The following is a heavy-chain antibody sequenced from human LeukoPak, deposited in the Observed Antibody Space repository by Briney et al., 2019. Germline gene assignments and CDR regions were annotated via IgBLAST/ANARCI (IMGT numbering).Heavy chain of an antibody. Sequence: KPRGSLRLSCAASGFLFNNYGMNWVRQAPGKGLDWFSSIGNIGNYIFYGDSVEGRFTISRHNAKNSLYLQINRLRADDRAVYYCVRVLFARGWYLIDSWGQGTMVTVSS. CDR3: VRVLFARGWYLIDS. J-gene: IGHJ4*02. D-gene: IGHD6-19*01. CDR2: IGNIGNYI. V-gene: IGHV3-21*01. CDR1: GFLFNNYG.